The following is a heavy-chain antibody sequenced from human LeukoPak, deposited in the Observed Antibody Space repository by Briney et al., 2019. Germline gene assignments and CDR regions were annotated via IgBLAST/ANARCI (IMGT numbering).Heavy chain of an antibody. J-gene: IGHJ4*02. CDR2: MHPNSGNT. CDR3: ARHDPSSGTDY. Sequence: ASVKVSCKASGYTFTSYAMNWVRQATGQGLEWMGWMHPNSGNTGYAQKFQGRVTITRNTSISTAYMELSSLRSEDTAVYYCARHDPSSGTDYWGQGTLVTVSS. V-gene: IGHV1-8*03. D-gene: IGHD6-19*01. CDR1: GYTFTSYA.